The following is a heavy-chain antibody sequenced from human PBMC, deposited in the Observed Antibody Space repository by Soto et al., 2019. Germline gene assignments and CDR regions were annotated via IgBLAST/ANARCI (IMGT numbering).Heavy chain of an antibody. Sequence: QVRLEQSGPEVKRPGSSVKVSCKAPGGTLSSYSLSWVRQAPGQGLEWMGGIIPIHGSSNYTKKFQGRLSITADMSTSTVYMELNSLTSDDTATYYCARGTTVIIWAPRDFYYYGLDVWGQGTTVTVSS. CDR1: GGTLSSYS. CDR3: ARGTTVIIWAPRDFYYYGLDV. J-gene: IGHJ6*02. CDR2: IIPIHGSS. D-gene: IGHD4-17*01. V-gene: IGHV1-69*08.